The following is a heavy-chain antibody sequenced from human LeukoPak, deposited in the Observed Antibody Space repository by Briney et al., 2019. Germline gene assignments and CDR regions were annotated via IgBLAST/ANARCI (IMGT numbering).Heavy chain of an antibody. CDR2: IYTSGST. V-gene: IGHV4-4*07. CDR3: ARDGYCSSTSCYSDDAFDI. D-gene: IGHD2-2*03. J-gene: IGHJ3*02. CDR1: GGSISSYY. Sequence: SETLSLTCTVSGGSISSYYWSWIRQPAAKGLYLIGRIYTSGSTNYNPSLKSRVTMSVDTSKNQFSLKLSSVTAADTAVYYCARDGYCSSTSCYSDDAFDIWGQGTMVTVSS.